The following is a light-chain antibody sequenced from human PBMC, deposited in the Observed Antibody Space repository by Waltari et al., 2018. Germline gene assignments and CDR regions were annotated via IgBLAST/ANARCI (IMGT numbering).Light chain of an antibody. Sequence: DIVLTQSPDSLSVSLGERATINCTASQNVLYNSNNKYSVCWYQQKPGQPPKLLISWASTRESGVPDRFSGTGSGTDFTLTISSLQAEDVAVYYCHQYFSPHWTFGQGTKVEIK. CDR1: QNVLYNSNNKYS. CDR2: WAS. J-gene: IGKJ1*01. V-gene: IGKV4-1*01. CDR3: HQYFSPHWT.